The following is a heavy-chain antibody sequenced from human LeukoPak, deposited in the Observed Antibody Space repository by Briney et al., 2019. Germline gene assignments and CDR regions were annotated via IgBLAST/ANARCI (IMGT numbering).Heavy chain of an antibody. Sequence: PSETLSLTCTVSGGSISSYYWSWIRQPPGKGLEWIAYIYYSGSTNYNPSLKSRVTISVDTSKNQFSLKLNSVTAADTAVYYCARYKHGSGSAHTFDPWGQGTLVTVSS. CDR1: GGSISSYY. J-gene: IGHJ5*02. D-gene: IGHD3-10*01. V-gene: IGHV4-59*01. CDR2: IYYSGST. CDR3: ARYKHGSGSAHTFDP.